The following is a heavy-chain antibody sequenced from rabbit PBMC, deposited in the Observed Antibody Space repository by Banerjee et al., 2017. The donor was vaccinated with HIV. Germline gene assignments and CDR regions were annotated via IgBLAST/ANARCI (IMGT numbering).Heavy chain of an antibody. CDR1: GFSFSSSYW. CDR2: IGAGSSGST. V-gene: IGHV1S45*01. CDR3: ARRYAGAAGDGSATRLDL. D-gene: IGHD4-2*01. J-gene: IGHJ3*01. Sequence: QEQLEESGGDLVKPGASLTLTCTASGFSFSSSYWMCWVRQAPGKGLEWIACIGAGSSGSTYYASWAKGRFTISKTSSTTVTLQMTSLTAADTATYFCARRYAGAAGDGSATRLDLWGPGTLVTVS.